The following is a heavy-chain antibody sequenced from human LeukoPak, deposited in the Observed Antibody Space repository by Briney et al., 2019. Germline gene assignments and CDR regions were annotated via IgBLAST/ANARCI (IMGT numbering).Heavy chain of an antibody. CDR2: FIPILGIA. D-gene: IGHD2-2*01. CDR3: ARDLGYCSSTSCDH. CDR1: GGTFSSYA. Sequence: GASVKVSCKASGGTFSSYAISWVRQAPGQGLEWMGRFIPILGIANYAQKFQGSVTITADKSTSTAYMELSSLRSEDTAVYYCARDLGYCSSTSCDHWGQGTLVTVSS. V-gene: IGHV1-69*04. J-gene: IGHJ4*02.